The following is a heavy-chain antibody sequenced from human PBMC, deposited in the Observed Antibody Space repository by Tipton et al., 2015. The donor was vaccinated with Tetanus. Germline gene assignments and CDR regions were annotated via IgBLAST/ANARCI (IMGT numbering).Heavy chain of an antibody. Sequence: GLVKPSETLSLTCTVSGVSISSSNYYWGWIRQPPGKGLEWIGTVFHSGTTYYNPSLKSRVTISVDTSKNQFSLKLTSVTAADTAVYYCARWIAVTGTDFDFWGQGTLVTVSS. CDR3: ARWIAVTGTDFDF. CDR1: GVSISSSNYY. CDR2: VFHSGTT. D-gene: IGHD6-19*01. V-gene: IGHV4-39*01. J-gene: IGHJ4*02.